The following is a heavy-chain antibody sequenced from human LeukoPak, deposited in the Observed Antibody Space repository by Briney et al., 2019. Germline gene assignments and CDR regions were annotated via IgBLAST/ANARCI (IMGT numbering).Heavy chain of an antibody. Sequence: ASVKVSCKTSGYTFTSYYMHWVRQAPGQGLEWVGWVNPTSGGTNYAQKFQGRVTMTRDTSISTAYMELSRLRSGDTAVYYCARVYYYYDSSGILTLYFDYWGQGTLVTVSS. D-gene: IGHD3-22*01. CDR3: ARVYYYYDSSGILTLYFDY. J-gene: IGHJ4*02. CDR1: GYTFTSYY. CDR2: VNPTSGGT. V-gene: IGHV1-2*02.